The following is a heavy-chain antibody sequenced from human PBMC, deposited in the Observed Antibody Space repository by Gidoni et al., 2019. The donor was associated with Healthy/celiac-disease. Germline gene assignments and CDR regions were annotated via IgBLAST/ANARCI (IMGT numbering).Heavy chain of an antibody. CDR2: INAGNGNT. J-gene: IGHJ4*02. V-gene: IGHV1-3*01. D-gene: IGHD3-22*01. Sequence: QVQLVQSGAEVKKPGASVKVSCKAPGYTLTSYAIHWVRQAPGQRLEWMGWINAGNGNTKYSQKFQGRVTITRDTSASTAYMELSSLRSEDTAVYYCARDYYYDSSGYSFDYWGQGTLVTVSS. CDR3: ARDYYYDSSGYSFDY. CDR1: GYTLTSYA.